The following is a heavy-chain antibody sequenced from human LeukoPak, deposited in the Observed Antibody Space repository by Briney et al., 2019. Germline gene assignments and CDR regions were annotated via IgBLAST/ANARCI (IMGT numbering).Heavy chain of an antibody. CDR3: ARFKVTVTSIP. V-gene: IGHV3-74*01. D-gene: IGHD4-11*01. CDR2: INPDGSSV. Sequence: PGGSLRLSCAASGFTFSDYWMHWVRQAPGKGLVWVSRINPDGSSVSYADPVKGRFTISRDNAKNTLYLQMNSLRAEDTAVYYCARFKVTVTSIPWGQGTLVTVSS. J-gene: IGHJ5*02. CDR1: GFTFSDYW.